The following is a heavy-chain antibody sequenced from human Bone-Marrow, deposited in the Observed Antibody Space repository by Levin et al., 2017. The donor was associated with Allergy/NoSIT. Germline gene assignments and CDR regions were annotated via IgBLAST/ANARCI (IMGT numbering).Heavy chain of an antibody. V-gene: IGHV1-2*02. D-gene: IGHD2-8*01. CDR1: GNTFTGYY. CDR3: ARPPNAIWEGWFDP. J-gene: IGHJ5*02. CDR2: INPKSGGT. Sequence: ASVKVSCKASGNTFTGYYMHWVRQAPGQGFEWMGWINPKSGGTHYAQKFQGRVTMTWDTSISTAYVELSRLRSDDTAIYYCARPPNAIWEGWFDPWGQGTLVTVSS.